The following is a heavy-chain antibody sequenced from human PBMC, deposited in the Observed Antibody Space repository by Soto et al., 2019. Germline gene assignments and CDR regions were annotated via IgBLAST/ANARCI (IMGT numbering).Heavy chain of an antibody. Sequence: LSRTFTVSCGSISIYYLSWILHPPGKGLEWIGYIYYSGSTNYNPSLKSRVTISVDTSKNQFSLKLSSVTAEDTAVYYCARDYYGSGSSKDYYSGMDVWGQGTTVTVSS. CDR3: ARDYYGSGSSKDYYSGMDV. D-gene: IGHD3-10*01. J-gene: IGHJ6*02. CDR2: IYYSGST. CDR1: CGSISIYY. V-gene: IGHV4-59*01.